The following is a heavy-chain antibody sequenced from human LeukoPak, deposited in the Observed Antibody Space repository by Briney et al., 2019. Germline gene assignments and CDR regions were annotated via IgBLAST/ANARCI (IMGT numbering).Heavy chain of an antibody. CDR2: IYPGDSDT. V-gene: IGHV5-51*01. D-gene: IGHD3-10*01. CDR3: ARLLGYYGSGSYSPYFDY. Sequence: GESLKISCKGFGYSFTSYWIGWVRQMPGKGLEWMGIIYPGDSDTRYSPSFQGQVTISADKSISTAYLQWSSLKASDTAMYYCARLLGYYGSGSYSPYFDYWGQGTLVTVSS. CDR1: GYSFTSYW. J-gene: IGHJ4*02.